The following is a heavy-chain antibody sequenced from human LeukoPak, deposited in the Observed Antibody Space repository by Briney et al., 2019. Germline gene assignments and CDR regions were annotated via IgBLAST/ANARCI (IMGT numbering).Heavy chain of an antibody. Sequence: GGSLRLSCAASGFTFSSYAMSWVRQAPGKGLEWVSAISGSGGSTYYADSVKGRFTISRDNSKNTLYLQMNSLRAEDAAVYYCAKDSLRYFDSDDAFDIWGQGTMVTVSS. D-gene: IGHD3-9*01. CDR2: ISGSGGST. CDR1: GFTFSSYA. CDR3: AKDSLRYFDSDDAFDI. J-gene: IGHJ3*02. V-gene: IGHV3-23*01.